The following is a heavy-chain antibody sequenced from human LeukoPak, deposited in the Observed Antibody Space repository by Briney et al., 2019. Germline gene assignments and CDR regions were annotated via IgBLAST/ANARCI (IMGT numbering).Heavy chain of an antibody. CDR1: GFTFSSYE. D-gene: IGHD3-22*01. CDR2: ISSSGSTI. Sequence: PGGSLRLSCAASGFTFSSYEMNWVRQAPGKGLEWVSYISSSGSTIYYADSVKGRFTISRDNAKNSLYLQMNSLRAEDTAVYYCARDRYYYDSSGYYFYDYWGQGTLATVSS. CDR3: ARDRYYYDSSGYYFYDY. V-gene: IGHV3-48*03. J-gene: IGHJ4*02.